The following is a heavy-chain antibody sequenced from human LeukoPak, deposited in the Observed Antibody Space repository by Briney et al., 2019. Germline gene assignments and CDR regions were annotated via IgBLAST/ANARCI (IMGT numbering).Heavy chain of an antibody. D-gene: IGHD3-10*02. CDR2: ISSSGSTI. V-gene: IGHV3-48*03. J-gene: IGHJ6*04. Sequence: GGSLRLSCAASGFTFSSYEMNWVRQAPGKGLEWVSYISSSGSTIYYADFVKGRFTISRDNAKNSLYLQMNSLRAEDTAVYYCAELGITMIGGVWGKGTTVTISS. CDR1: GFTFSSYE. CDR3: AELGITMIGGV.